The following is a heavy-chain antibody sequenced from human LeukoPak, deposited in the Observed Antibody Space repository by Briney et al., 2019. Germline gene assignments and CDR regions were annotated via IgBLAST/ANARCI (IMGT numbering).Heavy chain of an antibody. J-gene: IGHJ2*01. V-gene: IGHV4-4*02. CDR3: ARRGAASLYWYFDL. CDR1: GGSISSSNW. D-gene: IGHD2-2*01. Sequence: SETLSLTCAVSGGSISSSNWWSWVRQPPGKGLEWIGEIYHSGSTNYNPSLKSRVTISVDTSKNQFSLKLSSVTAADTAVYYCARRGAASLYWYFDLWGRGTLVTVSS. CDR2: IYHSGST.